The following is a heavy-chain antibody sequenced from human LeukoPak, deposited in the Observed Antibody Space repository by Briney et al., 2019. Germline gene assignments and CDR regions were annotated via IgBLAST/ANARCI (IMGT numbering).Heavy chain of an antibody. CDR1: GFTFSSYW. CDR2: INTDGSST. J-gene: IGHJ4*02. V-gene: IGHV3-74*01. CDR3: AKDADYGDYVLY. D-gene: IGHD4-17*01. Sequence: GGSLRLSCAASGFTFSSYWMHWVRQAPGKGLVWVSRINTDGSSTSYADSVKGRFTISRDNAKNTLYLQMNSLRAEDTAVYYCAKDADYGDYVLYWGQGTLVTVSS.